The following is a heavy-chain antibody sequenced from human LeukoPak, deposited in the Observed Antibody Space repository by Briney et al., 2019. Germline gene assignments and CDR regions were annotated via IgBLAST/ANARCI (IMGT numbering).Heavy chain of an antibody. D-gene: IGHD6-13*01. CDR2: IDYSGST. CDR3: ARVRRYSSRPDAFDI. V-gene: IGHV4-59*01. Sequence: SSETLSLTCTVSGGSISSYYWSWIRQPPGKGLEWIGYIDYSGSTNYNPSLKSGVTTSIDTSKNQFSLKLRSVTAADTAVYYCARVRRYSSRPDAFDIWGQGTMVTVSS. J-gene: IGHJ3*02. CDR1: GGSISSYY.